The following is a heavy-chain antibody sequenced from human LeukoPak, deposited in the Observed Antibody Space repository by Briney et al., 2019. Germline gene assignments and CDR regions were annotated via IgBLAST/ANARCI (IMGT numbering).Heavy chain of an antibody. V-gene: IGHV4-34*01. CDR3: ARGSSSYYWFDP. CDR1: GGSFSGYY. D-gene: IGHD6-13*01. Sequence: PSETLSLTCAVYGGSFSGYYWSWIRQPPGKGLEWIGEINHSGSTNYNPSLKSRVTISVDTSKNQFSLKLSSVTAADTAVYYCARGSSSYYWFDPWGQGTLVTVSS. CDR2: INHSGST. J-gene: IGHJ5*02.